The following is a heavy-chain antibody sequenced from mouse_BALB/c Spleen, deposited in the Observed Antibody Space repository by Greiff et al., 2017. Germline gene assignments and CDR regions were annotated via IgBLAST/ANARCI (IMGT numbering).Heavy chain of an antibody. V-gene: IGHV1S137*01. D-gene: IGHD2-4*01. CDR2: ISTYYGDA. Sequence: VQLQQSGAELVRPGVSVKISCKGSGYTFTDYAMHWVKQSHAKSLEWIGVISTYYGDASYNQKFKGKATMTVDKSSSTAYMELSSLTNEDSAVYYCTRIPTYYDYDGTSPDYWGQGTTLTVSS. CDR1: GYTFTDYA. CDR3: TRIPTYYDYDGTSPDY. J-gene: IGHJ2*01.